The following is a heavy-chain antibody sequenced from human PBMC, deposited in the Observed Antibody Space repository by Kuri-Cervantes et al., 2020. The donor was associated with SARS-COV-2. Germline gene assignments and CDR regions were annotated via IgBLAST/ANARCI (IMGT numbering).Heavy chain of an antibody. CDR3: ARAGRWLQSTPFDY. Sequence: GESLKISCAASGFTFSSYEMNWVRQAPGKGLEWVSYISSSGSTIYYADSVKGRFTISRDNAKNSPYLQMNSLRAEDTAVYYCARAGRWLQSTPFDYWGQGTLVTVSS. CDR2: ISSSGSTI. J-gene: IGHJ4*02. D-gene: IGHD5-24*01. CDR1: GFTFSSYE. V-gene: IGHV3-48*03.